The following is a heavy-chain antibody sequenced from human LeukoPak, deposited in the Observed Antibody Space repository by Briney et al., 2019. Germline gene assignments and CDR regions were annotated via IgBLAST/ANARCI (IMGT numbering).Heavy chain of an antibody. CDR1: GYTFTSYD. V-gene: IGHV1-8*01. J-gene: IGHJ4*02. CDR2: MNPNSGNT. Sequence: ASVKVSCKASGYTFTSYDINWVRQATGQGLEWMGWMNPNSGNTGYAQKFQGRVTITADKSTSTAYMELSSLRSEDTAVYYCAREEMVLHYFDYWGQGTLVTVSS. D-gene: IGHD2-8*01. CDR3: AREEMVLHYFDY.